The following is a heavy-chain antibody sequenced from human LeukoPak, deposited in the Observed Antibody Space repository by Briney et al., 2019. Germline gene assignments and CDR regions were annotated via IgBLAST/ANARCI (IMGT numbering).Heavy chain of an antibody. CDR2: IYYSGST. CDR3: ARVFGYRSSFYDY. Sequence: PSETLSLTCTVSGGSISSSTYYWGWIRQPPGKGLEWIGSIYYSGSTCYNPSLKSRVTISVDTSKNQFSLKLSSVTAADTGVYYCARVFGYRSSFYDYWGQGTLVTVSS. V-gene: IGHV4-39*07. J-gene: IGHJ4*02. D-gene: IGHD5-24*01. CDR1: GGSISSSTYY.